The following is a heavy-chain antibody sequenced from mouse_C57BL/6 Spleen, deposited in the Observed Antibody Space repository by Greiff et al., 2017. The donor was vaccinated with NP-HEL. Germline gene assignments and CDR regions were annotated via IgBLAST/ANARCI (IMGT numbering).Heavy chain of an antibody. V-gene: IGHV2-2*01. CDR3: ANHYYGSSYDYAMDY. CDR1: GFSLTSYG. Sequence: VKLMESGPGLVQPSQCLSITCTVSGFSLTSYGVHWVRQSPGKGLEWLGVIWSGGSTDYNAAFISRLSISKDNSKSQVFFKMNSLQADDTAIYYCANHYYGSSYDYAMDYWGQGTSVTVSS. D-gene: IGHD1-1*01. J-gene: IGHJ4*01. CDR2: IWSGGST.